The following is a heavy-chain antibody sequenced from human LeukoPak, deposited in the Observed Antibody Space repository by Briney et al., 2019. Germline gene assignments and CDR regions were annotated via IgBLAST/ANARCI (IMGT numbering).Heavy chain of an antibody. CDR3: AKDPRTYYYDSSGYLDY. CDR1: GFTVSSNY. J-gene: IGHJ4*02. Sequence: GGSLRLSCAASGFTVSSNYMSWVRQAPGKGLEWVSVIYSGGSTYYADSVKGRFTISRDNSKNTLYLQMNSLRAEDTAVYYCAKDPRTYYYDSSGYLDYWGQGTLVTVSS. CDR2: IYSGGST. V-gene: IGHV3-53*01. D-gene: IGHD3-22*01.